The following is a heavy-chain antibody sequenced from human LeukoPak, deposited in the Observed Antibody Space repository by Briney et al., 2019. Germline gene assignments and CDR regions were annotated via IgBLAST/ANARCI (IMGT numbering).Heavy chain of an antibody. CDR1: GYSISSGYY. CDR3: ARGGVGGRSGFDAFDI. V-gene: IGHV4-38-2*02. J-gene: IGHJ3*02. D-gene: IGHD1-26*01. Sequence: PSETLSLTCTVSGYSISSGYYWGWIRQPPGKGLEWIGSIYHSGSTYYNPSLKGRVTISVDTSKNQFSPKLSSVTAADTAVYYCARGGVGGRSGFDAFDIWGQGTMVTVSS. CDR2: IYHSGST.